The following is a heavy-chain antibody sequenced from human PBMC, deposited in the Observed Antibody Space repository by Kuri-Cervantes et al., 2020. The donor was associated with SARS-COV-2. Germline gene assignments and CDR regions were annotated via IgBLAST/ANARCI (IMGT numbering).Heavy chain of an antibody. CDR1: GGSFSGYY. CDR2: INHSGST. V-gene: IGHV4-34*01. Sequence: SETLSLTCAVFGGSFSGYYWSWIRQSPGKGLEWIGKINHSGSTNYNPSLSSRVTISVDMSKNQFSLRLSSVTAADTAMYYCARGREGVVPATILGLGYFLYFSMDVWGKRTSVTVSS. D-gene: IGHD2-2*01. J-gene: IGHJ6*03. CDR3: ARGREGVVPATILGLGYFLYFSMDV.